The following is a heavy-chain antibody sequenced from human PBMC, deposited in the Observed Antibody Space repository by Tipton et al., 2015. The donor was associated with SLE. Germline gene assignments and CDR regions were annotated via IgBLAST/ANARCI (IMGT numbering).Heavy chain of an antibody. V-gene: IGHV4-31*03. J-gene: IGHJ4*02. D-gene: IGHD4-17*01. Sequence: TLSLTCTVSGHSISNGDYYWIWIRPLPGKGLEWIGYIYLSGLTSYNPSLNNRVSISVDTSNSQFSLKLSSVTAADTAIYYCASVDDTVTTHFEHWGQGTLVTVSS. CDR2: IYLSGLT. CDR3: ASVDDTVTTHFEH. CDR1: GHSISNGDYY.